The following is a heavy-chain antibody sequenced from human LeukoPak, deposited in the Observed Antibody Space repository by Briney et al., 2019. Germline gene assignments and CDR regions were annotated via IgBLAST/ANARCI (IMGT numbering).Heavy chain of an antibody. V-gene: IGHV1-46*01. CDR3: ARVVGDCSSTSCYTGSWCDP. CDR1: GYTFTSYF. D-gene: IGHD2-2*02. Sequence: GASVKVSCKASGYTFTSYFMHWVRQAPGQGLEWMGIINPSGGSTSYAQKFQGRVTMTRDTSTSTVYMELSSLRSEDTAVYYCARVVGDCSSTSCYTGSWCDPWGQGTLVTVS. CDR2: INPSGGST. J-gene: IGHJ5*02.